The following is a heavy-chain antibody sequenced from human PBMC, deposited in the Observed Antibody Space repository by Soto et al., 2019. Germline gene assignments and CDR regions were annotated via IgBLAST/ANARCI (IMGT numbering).Heavy chain of an antibody. D-gene: IGHD2-2*01. Sequence: QVHLQESGPGLAKPSETLSLSCTVSGGSMAAYHWSWIRQPPGKGLEWIGDIDYSGSTRYTPSLKSRATMSIETSNNNFSLNLRSVTAADTAVSFCARAVDFRDLNWFDTLGQGILVTVSS. J-gene: IGHJ5*02. CDR2: IDYSGST. V-gene: IGHV4-59*01. CDR3: ARAVDFRDLNWFDT. CDR1: GGSMAAYH.